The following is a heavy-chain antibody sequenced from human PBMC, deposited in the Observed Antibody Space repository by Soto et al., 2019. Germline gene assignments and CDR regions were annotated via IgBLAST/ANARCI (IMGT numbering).Heavy chain of an antibody. Sequence: LSLTYAISVGSDCRTSAAWNWIRQYPSRGLEWLGRTYDRSNCYNEYAVSVKSRVTINPDTSKNQFSLQLNSVTPEDTAVYYCARSGGLHGTTDYWGQGTLVTVSS. D-gene: IGHD3-10*01. J-gene: IGHJ4*02. V-gene: IGHV6-1*01. CDR1: VGSDCRTSAA. CDR2: TYDRSNCYN. CDR3: ARSGGLHGTTDY.